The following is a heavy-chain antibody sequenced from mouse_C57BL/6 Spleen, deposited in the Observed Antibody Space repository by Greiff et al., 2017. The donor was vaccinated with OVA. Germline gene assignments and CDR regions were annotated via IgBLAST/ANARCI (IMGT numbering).Heavy chain of an antibody. V-gene: IGHV1-54*01. CDR2: INPGSGGT. J-gene: IGHJ2*01. Sequence: VQLQQSGAELVRPGTSVKVSCKASGYAFTNYLLEWVKQRPGQGLEWIGVINPGSGGTNYNEKFKGKATLTADKSSSTAYMQLSSLTSEDSAVYVWARGGSPFDYWGQGTTLTVSS. CDR3: ARGGSPFDY. CDR1: GYAFTNYL.